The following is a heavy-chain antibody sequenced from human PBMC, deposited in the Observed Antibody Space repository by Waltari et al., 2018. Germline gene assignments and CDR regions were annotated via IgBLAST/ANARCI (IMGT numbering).Heavy chain of an antibody. CDR3: ARGREIGWFDP. V-gene: IGHV1-2*02. CDR2: INPNSGDT. Sequence: QVQLVQSGAEVKQPGASVKVSCKASGDTFSGYYMHWVRQAPGQGLEWMGWINPNSGDTNYGQKFQGRVSMTWDTATTTIYLAMIRLRSDDTAVYYCARGREIGWFDPWGQGTLVTVSS. CDR1: GDTFSGYY. D-gene: IGHD3-10*01. J-gene: IGHJ5*02.